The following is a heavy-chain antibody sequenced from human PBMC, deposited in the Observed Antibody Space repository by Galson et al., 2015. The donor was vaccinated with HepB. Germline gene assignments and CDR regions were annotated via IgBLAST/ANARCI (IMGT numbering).Heavy chain of an antibody. V-gene: IGHV3-11*01. CDR1: GFTFSDYY. CDR3: ARGITFGGPSVPPYYFDY. CDR2: ISSSGSTI. D-gene: IGHD3-16*01. J-gene: IGHJ4*02. Sequence: SLRLSCAASGFTFSDYYMSWIRQAPGKGLEWVSYISSSGSTIYYADSVEGRFTISRDNAKNSLYLQMNSLRAEDTAVYYCARGITFGGPSVPPYYFDYWGQGTLVTVSS.